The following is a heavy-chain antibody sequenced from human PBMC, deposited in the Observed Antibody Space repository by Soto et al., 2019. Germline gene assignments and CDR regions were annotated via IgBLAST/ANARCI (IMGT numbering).Heavy chain of an antibody. Sequence: GGSLRLSCAASGFTFSDHYMDWVRQAPGKGLEWVGRSRNKANSYTTEYAASVRGRFTISRDDSKNSLYLQMNSLRAEDMAVYYCARALGYAFDIWDQGTMVTVSS. V-gene: IGHV3-72*01. CDR1: GFTFSDHY. D-gene: IGHD7-27*01. CDR3: ARALGYAFDI. J-gene: IGHJ3*02. CDR2: SRNKANSYTT.